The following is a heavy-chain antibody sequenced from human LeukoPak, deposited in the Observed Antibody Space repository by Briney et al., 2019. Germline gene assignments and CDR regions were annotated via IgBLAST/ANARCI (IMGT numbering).Heavy chain of an antibody. CDR1: GYTFTSYY. V-gene: IGHV1-46*01. CDR3: ARWGSSPNYYYYYMDV. J-gene: IGHJ6*03. Sequence: ASVKASCKASGYTFTSYYMHWVRQAPGQGLEWMGIINPSGGSTSYAQKFQGRVTMTRDMSTSTAYMELSSLRSEDTAVYYCARWGSSPNYYYYYMDVWGKGTTVTVSS. CDR2: INPSGGST. D-gene: IGHD6-6*01.